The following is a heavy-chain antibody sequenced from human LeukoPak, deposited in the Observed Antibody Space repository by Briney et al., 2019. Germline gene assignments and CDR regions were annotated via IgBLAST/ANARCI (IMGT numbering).Heavy chain of an antibody. CDR3: ARFLSLSSSFSGGSYYFDY. CDR1: GGSISSGGYY. Sequence: SETLSLTCTVSGGSISSGGYYWSWIRQPPGKGLEWIGYIYHSGSTYYNPSLKSRVTIPVDRSKNQFSLKLSSVTAADTAVYYCARFLSLSSSFSGGSYYFDYWGQGTLVTVSS. CDR2: IYHSGST. D-gene: IGHD6-13*01. J-gene: IGHJ4*02. V-gene: IGHV4-30-2*01.